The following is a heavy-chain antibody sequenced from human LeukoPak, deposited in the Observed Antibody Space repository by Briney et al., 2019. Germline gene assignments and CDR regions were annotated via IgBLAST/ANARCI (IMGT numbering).Heavy chain of an antibody. CDR3: AELGITMIGGV. J-gene: IGHJ6*04. V-gene: IGHV3-48*03. Sequence: GGSLRLSCAASGFTFSSYEMNWVRQAPGKGLEWVSYISSSGNTIYYADSVKGRFTISRDNAKNSLYLQMNSLRAEDTAVYYCAELGITMIGGVWGKGTTITISS. D-gene: IGHD3-10*02. CDR1: GFTFSSYE. CDR2: ISSSGNTI.